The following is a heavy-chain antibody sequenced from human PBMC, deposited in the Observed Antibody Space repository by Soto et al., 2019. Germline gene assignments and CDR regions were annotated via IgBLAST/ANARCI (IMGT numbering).Heavy chain of an antibody. CDR1: GYTFNTYY. CDR2: IHPSGGGT. D-gene: IGHD2-21*02. Sequence: QVQLVQSGAEVRKPGASVKVSCRPSGYTFNTYYLHWLRQAPGQALEWMGVIHPSGGGTTYAQKFLGRVTVTRDTSTTTCFMELSSLRSDDTAVYYCARGGHIAVVTASFDNWGQGTLVTVSS. CDR3: ARGGHIAVVTASFDN. J-gene: IGHJ4*02. V-gene: IGHV1-46*02.